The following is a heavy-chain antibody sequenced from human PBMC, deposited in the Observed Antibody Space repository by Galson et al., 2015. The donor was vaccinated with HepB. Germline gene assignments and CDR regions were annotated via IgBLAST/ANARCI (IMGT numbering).Heavy chain of an antibody. CDR1: GFTFRNYG. D-gene: IGHD3-22*01. Sequence: SLRLSCAASGFTFRNYGMNWVRQAPGQGLEWVSGISGSGNSTYYADSAKGRFTISRDNSKNTVHLQMNSLRAEDTAVHYCAKSTGGSGYSAVGYWGQGTLVTVSP. CDR3: AKSTGGSGYSAVGY. CDR2: ISGSGNST. V-gene: IGHV3-23*01. J-gene: IGHJ4*02.